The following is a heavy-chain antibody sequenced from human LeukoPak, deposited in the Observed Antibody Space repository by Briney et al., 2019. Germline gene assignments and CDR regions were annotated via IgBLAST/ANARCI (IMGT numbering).Heavy chain of an antibody. CDR1: GFTFSSYG. CDR2: IRYDGSNK. Sequence: PGGSLRLSCAASGFTFSSYGMHWVRQAPGKGLEGVAFIRYDGSNKYYADSVKVRFTISRDNSKNTLYLQMNSLRAEDTAVYYCASQSGLWFGEFYWGQGTLVSVFS. J-gene: IGHJ4*02. D-gene: IGHD3-10*01. V-gene: IGHV3-30*02. CDR3: ASQSGLWFGEFY.